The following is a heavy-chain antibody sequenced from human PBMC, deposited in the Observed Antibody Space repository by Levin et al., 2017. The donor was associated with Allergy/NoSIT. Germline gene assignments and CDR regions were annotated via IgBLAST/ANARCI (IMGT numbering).Heavy chain of an antibody. CDR3: AKDLNSGSGRYDY. Sequence: GGSLRLSCTASGFTFSSYAMTWVRQAPGKGLEWVSAISVSGDKTYYAGSVKGRFTIFRDNSKSTLYLQMNSLRAEDTAVYYCAKDLNSGSGRYDYWGQGTLVTVSS. V-gene: IGHV3-23*01. D-gene: IGHD3-10*01. CDR2: ISVSGDKT. CDR1: GFTFSSYA. J-gene: IGHJ4*02.